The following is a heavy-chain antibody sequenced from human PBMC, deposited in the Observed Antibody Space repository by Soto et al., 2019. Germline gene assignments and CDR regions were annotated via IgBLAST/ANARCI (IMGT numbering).Heavy chain of an antibody. Sequence: SENLSLTCTVSGGSISSYYWSWIRQPPGKGLEWIGYIYYSGSTNYNPSLKSRVTISVDTSKNQFSLKLSSVTAADTAVYYCARSAADLYYYYYMDVWGKGTTVTVSS. CDR3: ARSAADLYYYYYMDV. V-gene: IGHV4-59*01. CDR1: GGSISSYY. CDR2: IYYSGST. D-gene: IGHD6-13*01. J-gene: IGHJ6*03.